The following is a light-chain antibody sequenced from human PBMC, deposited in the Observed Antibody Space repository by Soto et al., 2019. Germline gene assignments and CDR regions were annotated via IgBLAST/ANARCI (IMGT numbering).Light chain of an antibody. CDR2: GAS. CDR1: QSVSSN. J-gene: IGKJ1*01. V-gene: IGKV3-15*01. Sequence: EIGMTQSPATLSVSTGERATLSCRASQSVSSNLAWYQQKPGQAPRLLIYGASTRATGIPARFSGSGSGTEFTLTISSLQSEDFAVYYCQQYNIWPWPFGRGTKVDIK. CDR3: QQYNIWPWP.